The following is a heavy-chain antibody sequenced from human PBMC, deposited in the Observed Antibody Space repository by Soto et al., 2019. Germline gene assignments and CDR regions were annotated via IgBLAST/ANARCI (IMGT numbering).Heavy chain of an antibody. Sequence: PGGSLRLSCAASGFTFSDHYMDWVRQAPGKGLEWVGRIKNKANSYTTGYAAPVKGRFIISRDDSKNSVFLQMNRLKTDDTAVYYCTRVRLGRSRSSDYWGQGILVTVSS. CDR1: GFTFSDHY. D-gene: IGHD6-19*01. CDR2: IKNKANSYTT. V-gene: IGHV3-72*01. CDR3: TRVRLGRSRSSDY. J-gene: IGHJ4*02.